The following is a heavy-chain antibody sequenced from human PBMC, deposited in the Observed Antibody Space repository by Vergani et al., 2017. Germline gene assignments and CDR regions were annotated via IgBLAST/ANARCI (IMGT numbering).Heavy chain of an antibody. CDR2: SYHSGST. J-gene: IGHJ6*02. Sequence: QVQLQQWGAGLLKPSETLSLTCAVYGGSFSGYYWSWIRQPPGKGLEWIGGSYHSGSTNYNPSLKSRVTISVDKSKNQFSLKLSSVTAADTAVYYCARESTVIYYYGMDVWGQGTTVTVAS. V-gene: IGHV4-34*01. D-gene: IGHD4-11*01. CDR1: GGSFSGYY. CDR3: ARESTVIYYYGMDV.